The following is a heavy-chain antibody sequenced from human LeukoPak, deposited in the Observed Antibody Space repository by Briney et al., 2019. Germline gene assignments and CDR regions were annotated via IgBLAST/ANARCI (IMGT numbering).Heavy chain of an antibody. CDR1: GGTFSSYT. J-gene: IGHJ3*02. CDR2: IIPIFGTA. Sequence: SVKVSCKASGGTFSSYTISWVRQAPGQGLEWMGGIIPIFGTANYAQKFQGRVTITADESTSTAYMELSSLRSEDTAVYYCARELKDFWSGLNTNDAFDIWGQGTMVTVSS. CDR3: ARELKDFWSGLNTNDAFDI. D-gene: IGHD3-3*01. V-gene: IGHV1-69*01.